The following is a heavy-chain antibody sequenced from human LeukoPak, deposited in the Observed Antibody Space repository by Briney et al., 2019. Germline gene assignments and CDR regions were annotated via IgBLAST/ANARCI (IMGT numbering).Heavy chain of an antibody. CDR3: AKFPRRGITIFGVVIPLYFDY. Sequence: GGSLRLSCAASGFTVSSNYMSWVRQAPGKGLEWVSVIYSGGSTYYADSVKGRFTISRHNSKNTLYLQMNSLRAEDTAVYYCAKFPRRGITIFGVVIPLYFDYWGQGTLVTVSS. J-gene: IGHJ4*02. CDR1: GFTVSSNY. CDR2: IYSGGST. D-gene: IGHD3-3*01. V-gene: IGHV3-53*01.